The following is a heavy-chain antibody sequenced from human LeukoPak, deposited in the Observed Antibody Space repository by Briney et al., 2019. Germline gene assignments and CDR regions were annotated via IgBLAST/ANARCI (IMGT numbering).Heavy chain of an antibody. CDR1: GFIFSNYR. V-gene: IGHV3-7*05. CDR3: ARDPRYGDLDY. D-gene: IGHD4-17*01. Sequence: PGGSLRLSCAASGFIFSNYRMNWVRQAPGKGLEWVAKIKQDGTEESYVDSVKGRFTISRDNANNSLCLQMNSLRAEDTAVYYCARDPRYGDLDYWGQGTLVTVSS. CDR2: IKQDGTEE. J-gene: IGHJ4*02.